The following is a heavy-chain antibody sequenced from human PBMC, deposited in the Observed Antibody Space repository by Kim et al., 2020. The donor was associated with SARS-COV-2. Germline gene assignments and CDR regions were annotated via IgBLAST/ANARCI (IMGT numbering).Heavy chain of an antibody. CDR2: ISYDGSNK. CDR1: GFTFSSYG. V-gene: IGHV3-30*18. D-gene: IGHD4-17*01. J-gene: IGHJ4*02. CDR3: AKTTFTLRWPLTCPSDY. Sequence: GSLRLSCAASGFTFSSYGMHWVRQAPGKGLEWVAVISYDGSNKYYADSVKGRFTISRDNSKNTLYLQMNSLRAEDTAVYYCAKTTFTLRWPLTCPSDYWGQGTLVTVSS.